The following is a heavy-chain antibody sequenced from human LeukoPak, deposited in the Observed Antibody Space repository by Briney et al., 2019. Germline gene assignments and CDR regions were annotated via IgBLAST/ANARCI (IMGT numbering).Heavy chain of an antibody. CDR2: MNPNSGNK. D-gene: IGHD6-19*01. CDR1: GYSFTNFD. CDR3: GRGPQWRGDYYYMDV. V-gene: IGHV1-8*01. J-gene: IGHJ6*03. Sequence: ASVKVSCKASGYSFTNFDINWGPQATGQGLEWMGWMNPNSGNKGYAQKFQGRVTMTMNTSITTAYMELSSLRSEDTAVYYCGRGPQWRGDYYYMDVWGRGTTVTVSS.